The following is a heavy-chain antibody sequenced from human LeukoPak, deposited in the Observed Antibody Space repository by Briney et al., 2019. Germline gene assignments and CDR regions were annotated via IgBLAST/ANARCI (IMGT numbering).Heavy chain of an antibody. CDR3: AKTDCTSSSCYTIDS. V-gene: IGHV3-48*01. CDR2: ISSSSSTI. J-gene: IGHJ4*02. CDR1: GFTFSSYG. Sequence: GGSLRLSCAASGFTFSSYGMHWVRQAPGKGLEWVSYISSSSSTIYYADSVKGRFTISRDNSKNTLYLQMNSLRAEDTAVYYCAKTDCTSSSCYTIDSWGQGTLVTVSS. D-gene: IGHD2-2*02.